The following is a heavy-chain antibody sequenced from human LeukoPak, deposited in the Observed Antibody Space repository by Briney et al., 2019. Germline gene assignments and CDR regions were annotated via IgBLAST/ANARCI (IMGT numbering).Heavy chain of an antibody. CDR3: ARAYYYDSRNYYNPTSSFDY. CDR2: ISGSGART. CDR1: GFTFSSYG. Sequence: GGSLRLSCAASGFTFSSYGMSWVRQAPGKGLEWVSSISGSGARTYYADSVKCRFTISRDNAKNSLYLQMNSLRAEDTAVYYCARAYYYDSRNYYNPTSSFDYWGQGTLVTVSS. J-gene: IGHJ4*02. V-gene: IGHV3-23*01. D-gene: IGHD3-10*01.